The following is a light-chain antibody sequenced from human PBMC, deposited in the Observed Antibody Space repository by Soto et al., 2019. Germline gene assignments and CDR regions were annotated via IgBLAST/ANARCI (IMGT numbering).Light chain of an antibody. Sequence: IFWTQSPGSLSLSSGDRSTLSGRATQTVRSSYLAGYQQRPGQAPKLLIYGSFNRAIGIPDRFSGSESGRDYNLTISSLDPEDYAVYYCQQYDDSITFGRGTTVEIK. CDR1: QTVRSSY. CDR3: QQYDDSIT. J-gene: IGKJ4*01. CDR2: GSF. V-gene: IGKV3-20*01.